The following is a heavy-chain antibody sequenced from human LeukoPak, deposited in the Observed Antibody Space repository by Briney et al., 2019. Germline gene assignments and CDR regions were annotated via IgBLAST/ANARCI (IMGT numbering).Heavy chain of an antibody. D-gene: IGHD2-2*01. CDR2: FDPEDSET. Sequence: GASVKVSCKVSGYTLTELSMHWVRQAPGKGLEWMGGFDPEDSETIYAQKFQGRVTMTEDTSTDTAYMELSSLRSEDTAVYYCATNRIVVVPAAMWGGWFDPWGQGTLVTVSS. CDR3: ATNRIVVVPAAMWGGWFDP. CDR1: GYTLTELS. V-gene: IGHV1-24*01. J-gene: IGHJ5*02.